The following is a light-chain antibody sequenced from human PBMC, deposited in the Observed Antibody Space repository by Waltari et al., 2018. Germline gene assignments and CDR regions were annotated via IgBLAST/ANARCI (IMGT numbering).Light chain of an antibody. CDR3: QQDPRT. CDR1: QSISSW. CDR2: NAS. J-gene: IGKJ1*01. Sequence: DIQMTQSPSTLSASVGDRVTITCRASQSISSWLAWYQQKPGKAPKLLIYNASSLESGVPSRFSGSGSGTEFTLTISSLQPDDFATYYCQQDPRTFGQGTKVEIK. V-gene: IGKV1-5*03.